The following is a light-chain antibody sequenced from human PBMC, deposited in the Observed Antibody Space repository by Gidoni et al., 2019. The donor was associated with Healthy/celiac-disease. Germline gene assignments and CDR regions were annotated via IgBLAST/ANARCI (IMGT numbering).Light chain of an antibody. J-gene: IGKJ4*01. Sequence: IAMTQSPATLSVSPGERATLSCRASQRVSSKLAWYQQKRGKAPRLLIYGASTRATGIPARFSGSGSGTEFTLTISSLQSEDFAVYYCQQYNNWPPLTFGGGTKVEIK. CDR2: GAS. V-gene: IGKV3-15*01. CDR3: QQYNNWPPLT. CDR1: QRVSSK.